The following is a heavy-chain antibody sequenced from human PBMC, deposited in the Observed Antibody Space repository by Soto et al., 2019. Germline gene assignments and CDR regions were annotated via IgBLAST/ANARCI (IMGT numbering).Heavy chain of an antibody. D-gene: IGHD4-17*01. CDR1: GFTFSSYS. CDR2: ISSSSSSI. V-gene: IGHV3-48*02. CDR3: ARASTVTRNWFDP. J-gene: IGHJ5*02. Sequence: PGGSLRLSCAASGFTFSSYSMNWVRQAPGKGLEWVSYISSSSSSINYADSVKGRFTISRDNAKNSLYLQMNSLRDEDTAVYYCARASTVTRNWFDPWGQGTLVTSPQ.